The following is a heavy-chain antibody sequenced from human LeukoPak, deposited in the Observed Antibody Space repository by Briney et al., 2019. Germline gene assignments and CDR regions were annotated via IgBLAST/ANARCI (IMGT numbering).Heavy chain of an antibody. CDR1: GFTAISNY. J-gene: IGHJ4*02. CDR2: IYSGGST. Sequence: PGGSRRPSCPPSGFTAISNYRAGVRQPPGRGLEWVSVIYSGGSTYYADSVKGRFTISRDNSKNTLYLQMNSLRAEDTAVYYCEGRRWGSSDYWGQGTLVTVSS. D-gene: IGHD4-23*01. V-gene: IGHV3-53*01. CDR3: EGRRWGSSDY.